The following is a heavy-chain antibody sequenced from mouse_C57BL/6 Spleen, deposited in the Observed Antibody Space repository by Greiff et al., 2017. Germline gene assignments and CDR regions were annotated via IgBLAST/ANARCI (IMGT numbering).Heavy chain of an antibody. J-gene: IGHJ2*01. CDR1: GYTFTSYW. V-gene: IGHV1-52*01. CDR3: ARDGCNPYYCDY. Sequence: VQLQQPGAELVRPGSSVKLSCKASGYTFTSYWMHWVKQRPIQGLEWIGNIDPSDSVTHYNQQFKDKATLTVDKSSSTAYMQLSSLTSEDSAVYYCARDGCNPYYCDYWGQGTTLTVSS. CDR2: IDPSDSVT. D-gene: IGHD2-1*01.